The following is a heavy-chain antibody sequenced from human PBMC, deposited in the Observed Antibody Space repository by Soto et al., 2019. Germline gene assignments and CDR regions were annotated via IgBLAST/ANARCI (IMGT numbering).Heavy chain of an antibody. V-gene: IGHV3-9*01. J-gene: IGHJ4*02. CDR2: ISWNSGSI. D-gene: IGHD6-19*01. CDR3: AKEFRIAVAGAFDY. Sequence: GGSLRLSCAASGFTFDDYAMHWVRQAPGKGLEWVSGISWNSGSIGYADSVKGRFTISRDNAKNSLYLQMNSLRAEDTALYYCAKEFRIAVAGAFDYWGQGTLVTVSS. CDR1: GFTFDDYA.